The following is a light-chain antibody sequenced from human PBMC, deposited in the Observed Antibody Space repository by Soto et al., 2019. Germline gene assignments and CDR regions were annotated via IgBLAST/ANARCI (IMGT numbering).Light chain of an antibody. CDR2: GVS. CDR3: CSYAGPSTFVI. V-gene: IGLV2-23*02. J-gene: IGLJ2*01. Sequence: SALTQPASVSGSPGQSITISCTGTSSDVGNYNLVSWYQQYPGKAPKLVIFGVSERPSGISNLFSGSKSGNTASLSISGLQADDEADYYCCSYAGPSTFVIFGVGTKLTVL. CDR1: SSDVGNYNL.